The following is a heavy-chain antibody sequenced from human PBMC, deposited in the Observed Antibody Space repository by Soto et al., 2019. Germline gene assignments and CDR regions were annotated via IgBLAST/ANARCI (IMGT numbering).Heavy chain of an antibody. V-gene: IGHV4-59*03. CDR1: DSSNGSCY. J-gene: IGHJ4*02. CDR2: IYFNGKT. Sequence: KPSESVCQTCTVSDSSNGSCYWSWIRQPPGKGLEWIGYIYFNGKTNYNPSLKSRVTISLDTSKNQFSLKLSSVTAADTAVYYCAGTAVAAQTNWGQGTLVTVS. D-gene: IGHD6-19*01. CDR3: AGTAVAAQTN.